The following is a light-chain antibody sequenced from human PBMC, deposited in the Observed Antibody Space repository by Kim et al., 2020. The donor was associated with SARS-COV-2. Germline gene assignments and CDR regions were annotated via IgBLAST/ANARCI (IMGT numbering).Light chain of an antibody. CDR2: RDG. CDR1: NIGSRS. J-gene: IGLJ3*02. Sequence: SYELTQPLSVSVALGQTASITCGGNNIGSRSVHWYQLKPGQAPVLVLYRDGNRPSGIPERFSGSKSGNTATLTITRAQGDDEADYFCQVWDSNTSWVFGGWTQLTVL. V-gene: IGLV3-9*01. CDR3: QVWDSNTSWV.